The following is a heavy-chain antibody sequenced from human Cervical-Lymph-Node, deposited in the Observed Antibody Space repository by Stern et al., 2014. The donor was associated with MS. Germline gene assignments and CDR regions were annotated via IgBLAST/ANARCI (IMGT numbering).Heavy chain of an antibody. J-gene: IGHJ4*02. CDR1: GFSLSTSGVG. D-gene: IGHD1-1*01. V-gene: IGHV2-5*02. CDR3: AHLTTATALDY. CDR2: IYWDDEK. Sequence: QVTLRESGPTLVKPTQTLTLTCTFSGFSLSTSGVGVGWIRQPPGKALEWLAIIYWDDEKGYSPSLESRLTITKDTSKNLVFLTMTNMDPVDTATYYCAHLTTATALDYWGQGTLVTVSS.